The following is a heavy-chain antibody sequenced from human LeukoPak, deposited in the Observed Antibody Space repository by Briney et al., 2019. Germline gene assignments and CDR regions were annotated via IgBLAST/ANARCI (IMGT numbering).Heavy chain of an antibody. V-gene: IGHV4-59*01. D-gene: IGHD3-3*01. J-gene: IGHJ3*02. CDR3: ARGASGYDFWSGYWGAFDI. CDR1: GGSISSNY. Sequence: PSETLSITCTVSGGSISSNYWSWIRQPPGKGLEWIGYIYYSGSTNYNPSLKSRVTISVDTSKNQFSLKLSSVTAADTAVYYCARGASGYDFWSGYWGAFDIWGQGTMVTVSS. CDR2: IYYSGST.